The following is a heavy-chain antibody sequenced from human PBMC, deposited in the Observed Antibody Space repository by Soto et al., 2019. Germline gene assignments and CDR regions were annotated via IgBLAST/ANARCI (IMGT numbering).Heavy chain of an antibody. V-gene: IGHV4-31*03. J-gene: IGHJ5*02. CDR1: GGSISSGGSY. CDR2: IYYSGNT. Sequence: LSLTCTVPGGSISSGGSYWSWIRQHPGKGLEWIGYIYYSGNTFYNPSLKSRLTISLDTSKNQFSLKLSSVTAADTAVYYCAREWPHNWFDPWGQGTLVTVSS. CDR3: AREWPHNWFDP.